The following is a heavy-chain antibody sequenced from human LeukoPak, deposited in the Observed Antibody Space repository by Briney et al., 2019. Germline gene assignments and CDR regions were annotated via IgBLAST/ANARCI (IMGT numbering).Heavy chain of an antibody. CDR2: INPSGRT. J-gene: IGHJ6*03. V-gene: IGHV4-34*01. CDR1: GGSFSGYY. Sequence: SETLSLTCAVYGGSFSGYYWTWIRQSPGKGLEWIGEINPSGRTSYNPSLKSRLTISLDASKNQFSPNLRSLTAADTAVYYCARGRQEVSMIVVVMTAVSYYLDVWGKGTTVTVS. CDR3: ARGRQEVSMIVVVMTAVSYYLDV. D-gene: IGHD3-22*01.